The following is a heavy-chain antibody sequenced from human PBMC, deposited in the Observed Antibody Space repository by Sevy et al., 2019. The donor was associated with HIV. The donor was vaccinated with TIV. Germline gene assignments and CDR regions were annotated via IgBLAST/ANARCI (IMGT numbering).Heavy chain of an antibody. D-gene: IGHD3-9*01. J-gene: IGHJ5*02. V-gene: IGHV3-64D*06. CDR2: LSSDNEAST. CDR3: VKDRIETILWSKGDWFDP. Sequence: GGSLRLSCSASGFTFSNYAMHWVRQAPGKGLEYVSGLSSDNEASTYYADSVNGRFTISRDNSKNTLYLQMRSLRTEDTAVYYCVKDRIETILWSKGDWFDPWGQGTLVTVSS. CDR1: GFTFSNYA.